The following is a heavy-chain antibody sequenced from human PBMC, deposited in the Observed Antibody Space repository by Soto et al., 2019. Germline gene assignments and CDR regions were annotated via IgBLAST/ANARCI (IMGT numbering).Heavy chain of an antibody. Sequence: SETLSLTCSVSGDSISNSRFYWAWIRQPPGEGLEWIGSIYHTGNAYYNKSLKSRVTIFVDTSKNQFYTKLTSVTAADTALYYRARDYFDSSDYTTNWFDPWGQGALVTVS. CDR1: GDSISNSRFY. CDR2: IYHTGNA. V-gene: IGHV4-39*02. CDR3: ARDYFDSSDYTTNWFDP. J-gene: IGHJ5*02. D-gene: IGHD3-22*01.